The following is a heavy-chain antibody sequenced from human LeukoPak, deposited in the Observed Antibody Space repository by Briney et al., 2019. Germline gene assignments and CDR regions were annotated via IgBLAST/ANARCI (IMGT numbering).Heavy chain of an antibody. J-gene: IGHJ4*02. Sequence: GASVKVSCKASGYTFTRYYMHWLRQAPGQGLEWMGWIHPNNGDTAYAQKFEGRVAMTRDTSISTAYMELRRLRPDDTAVYFCARDGPAQMVDLDYWGQGTLVTVSS. V-gene: IGHV1-2*02. CDR1: GYTFTRYY. D-gene: IGHD3-10*01. CDR3: ARDGPAQMVDLDY. CDR2: IHPNNGDT.